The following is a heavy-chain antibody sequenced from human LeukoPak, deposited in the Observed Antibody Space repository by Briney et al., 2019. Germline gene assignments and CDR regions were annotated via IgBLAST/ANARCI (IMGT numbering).Heavy chain of an antibody. Sequence: GGSLRLSCLASSFTFNNFVMSWVRQAPGKGLEWVSYISSSGSTIYYADSVKGRFTISRDNAKNSLYLQMNSLRAEDTAVYYCARGYCSSTSCSQGDWFDPWGQGTLVTVSS. CDR1: SFTFNNFV. V-gene: IGHV3-11*01. CDR3: ARGYCSSTSCSQGDWFDP. D-gene: IGHD2-2*01. CDR2: ISSSGSTI. J-gene: IGHJ5*02.